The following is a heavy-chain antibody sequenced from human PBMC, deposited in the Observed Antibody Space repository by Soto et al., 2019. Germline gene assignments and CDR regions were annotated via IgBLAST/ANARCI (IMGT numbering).Heavy chain of an antibody. V-gene: IGHV4-39*01. CDR1: GGSISSSSYY. CDR3: ARTTYCGGDCSLKVGRVEPENFDY. Sequence: SETLSLTCTVSGGSISSSSYYWGWIRQPPGKGLEWIGSIYYSGSTYYNPSLKSRVTISVDTSKNQFSLKLSSVTAADTAVYYCARTTYCGGDCSLKVGRVEPENFDYWGQGTLVTVSS. CDR2: IYYSGST. J-gene: IGHJ4*02. D-gene: IGHD2-21*01.